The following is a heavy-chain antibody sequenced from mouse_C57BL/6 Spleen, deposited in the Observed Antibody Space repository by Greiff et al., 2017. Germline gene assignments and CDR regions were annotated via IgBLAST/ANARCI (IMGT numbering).Heavy chain of an antibody. V-gene: IGHV5-4*01. J-gene: IGHJ1*03. CDR1: GFTFSSYA. CDR2: ISDGGSYT. D-gene: IGHD1-1*01. CDR3: ARDITTVGATRYFDV. Sequence: EVKLVESGGGLVKPGGSLKLSCAASGFTFSSYAMSWVRQTPEKRLEWVATISDGGSYTYYPDNVKGRFTISRDNAKNNLYLQMSHLKSEDTAMYYCARDITTVGATRYFDVWGTGTTVTVSS.